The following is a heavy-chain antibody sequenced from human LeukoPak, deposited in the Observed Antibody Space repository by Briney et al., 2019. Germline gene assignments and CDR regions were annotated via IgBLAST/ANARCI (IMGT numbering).Heavy chain of an antibody. D-gene: IGHD6-19*01. CDR3: ARVTTVAGSDY. Sequence: SETLSLTCTVSGGSINGYYWNWIRQPPGKGLEWIGYIYYSGSTNYNPSLKSRVTISVDTSKNHFSLKLSSVTAADTAVYYCARVTTVAGSDYWGQGTLVTVSS. CDR2: IYYSGST. J-gene: IGHJ4*02. CDR1: GGSINGYY. V-gene: IGHV4-59*01.